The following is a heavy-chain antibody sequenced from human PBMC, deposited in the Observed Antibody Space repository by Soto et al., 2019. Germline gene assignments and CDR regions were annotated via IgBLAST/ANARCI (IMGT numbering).Heavy chain of an antibody. Sequence: QVQLVQSGAEVKKPGSSVKVSCKASGGTFSSYAFIWVRQAPGQGLEWMGGIIPIFGTANYAQKFQGRVTITEDEPTSTAYMELSSRRSEYTAVYYCARFTNYYDSSGYFLDYWGQGTLVTVSS. V-gene: IGHV1-69*01. D-gene: IGHD3-22*01. CDR3: ARFTNYYDSSGYFLDY. CDR1: GGTFSSYA. CDR2: IIPIFGTA. J-gene: IGHJ4*02.